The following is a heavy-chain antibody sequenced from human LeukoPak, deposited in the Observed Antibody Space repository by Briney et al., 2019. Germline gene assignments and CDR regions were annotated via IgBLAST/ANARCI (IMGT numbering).Heavy chain of an antibody. Sequence: GGSLRLSCAASGFTVSSTYLTWVRQAPGRGLGWLSVSGGYTYYADSVKGRFFISRDISENMVYLQMNSLSVEDTAVYFCARGRPAHYFDSWGPGTLVTVS. V-gene: IGHV3-66*01. J-gene: IGHJ4*02. D-gene: IGHD6-6*01. CDR3: ARGRPAHYFDS. CDR1: GFTVSSTY. CDR2: SGGYT.